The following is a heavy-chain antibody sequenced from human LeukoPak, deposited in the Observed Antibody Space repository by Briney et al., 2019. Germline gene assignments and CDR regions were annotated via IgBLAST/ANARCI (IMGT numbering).Heavy chain of an antibody. V-gene: IGHV3-30*01. Sequence: GRSLRLSCAASGFTFSSYAMHWVRQAPGKGLEWVAVISYDGSNKYYADSVKGRFTISRDNSKNTLYLQMNSLRAEDTAVYYCARDARPRYADCSSTSCSSYYFDYWGQGTLVTVSS. D-gene: IGHD2-2*01. CDR2: ISYDGSNK. J-gene: IGHJ4*02. CDR3: ARDARPRYADCSSTSCSSYYFDY. CDR1: GFTFSSYA.